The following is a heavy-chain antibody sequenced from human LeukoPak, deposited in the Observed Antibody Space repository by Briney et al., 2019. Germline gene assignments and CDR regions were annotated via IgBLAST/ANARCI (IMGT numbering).Heavy chain of an antibody. V-gene: IGHV3-9*01. CDR1: GFTFSSYS. Sequence: PGGSLRFSCAASGFTFSSYSMNWVRQAPGKGLEWVSGISWNSGSIGYADSVKGRFTISRDNAKNSLYLQMNSLRAEDTALYYCAKATVTKEFDYWGQGTLVTVSS. J-gene: IGHJ4*02. CDR2: ISWNSGSI. CDR3: AKATVTKEFDY. D-gene: IGHD4-17*01.